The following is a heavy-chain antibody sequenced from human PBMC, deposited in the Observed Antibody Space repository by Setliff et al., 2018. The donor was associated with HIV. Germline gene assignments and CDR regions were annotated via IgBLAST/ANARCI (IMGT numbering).Heavy chain of an antibody. V-gene: IGHV4-4*09. CDR2: IHTSGRT. CDR3: ATLDHSGGNFLAY. D-gene: IGHD2-21*02. Sequence: SETLSLTCTVSNASISSNYWSWIRQTPGKGLEWIGFIHTSGRTKYNPSLKSRITISLDTSKEQFSLELSSATAADTAVYYCATLDHSGGNFLAYWGQGSLVTVSS. J-gene: IGHJ4*02. CDR1: NASISSNY.